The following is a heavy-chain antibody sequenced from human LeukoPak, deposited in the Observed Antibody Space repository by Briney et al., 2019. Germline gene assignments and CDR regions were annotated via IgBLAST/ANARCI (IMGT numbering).Heavy chain of an antibody. CDR1: GFSFSDHW. D-gene: IGHD3-3*01. Sequence: GGSLRLSCEASGFSFSDHWMEWVRQAPGKGLVWVSGIKGDGRSIKNADSVKGRFTISRDNGKSTLRLQMNSLRAEDTAVYYCVRGLAWSWDVWGQGTTVIVSS. CDR3: VRGLAWSWDV. V-gene: IGHV3-74*03. CDR2: IKGDGRSI. J-gene: IGHJ6*02.